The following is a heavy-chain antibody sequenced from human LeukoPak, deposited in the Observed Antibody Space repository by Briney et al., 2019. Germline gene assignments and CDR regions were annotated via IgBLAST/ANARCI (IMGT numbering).Heavy chain of an antibody. CDR1: GFTFRRYA. J-gene: IGHJ4*02. CDR2: ISGSGDNT. V-gene: IGHV3-23*01. D-gene: IGHD3-16*01. Sequence: GGSLRLSCATSGFTFRRYAISWVRQAPGKGLEWVSAISGSGDNTYYADSVKGRFTISRDNSKNTVYLQMNSLRAEDTAVYYWAKDLAYDYLWGSKRRTSYYFDYWGQGTLVTVSS. CDR3: AKDLAYDYLWGSKRRTSYYFDY.